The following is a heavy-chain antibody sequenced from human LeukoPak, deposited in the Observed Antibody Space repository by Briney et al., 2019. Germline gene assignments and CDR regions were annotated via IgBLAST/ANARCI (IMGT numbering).Heavy chain of an antibody. CDR2: IYYSGST. J-gene: IGHJ4*02. D-gene: IGHD6-13*01. CDR1: GGSISSYY. Sequence: PSETLSLTCTVSGGSISSYYWSWIRQPPGKGLEWSGYIYYSGSTNYNPSLKSRVTISVDTCKNQFSLKLSSVTAADTAVYYCARIYSSSWYVYFDYWGQGTLVTVSS. V-gene: IGHV4-59*08. CDR3: ARIYSSSWYVYFDY.